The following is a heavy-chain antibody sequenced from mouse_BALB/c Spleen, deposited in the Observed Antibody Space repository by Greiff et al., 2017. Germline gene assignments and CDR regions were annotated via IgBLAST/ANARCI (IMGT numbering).Heavy chain of an antibody. J-gene: IGHJ2*01. D-gene: IGHD4-1*01. CDR3: TMPVSNWEDY. V-gene: IGHV1S16*01. Sequence: VQLQQSGPQLVRPGASVKISCKASGYSFTSYWMHWVKLRPGQGFEWIGEINPSNGGTNYNEKFKRKATLTVDKSSSTAYMQLSSLTSEDSAVYYCTMPVSNWEDYWGQGTTLTVSS. CDR1: GYSFTSYW. CDR2: INPSNGGT.